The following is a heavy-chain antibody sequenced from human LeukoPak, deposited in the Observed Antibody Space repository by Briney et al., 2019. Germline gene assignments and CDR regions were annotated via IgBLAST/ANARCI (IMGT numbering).Heavy chain of an antibody. V-gene: IGHV4-59*01. J-gene: IGHJ5*02. CDR1: GGSISSYY. CDR3: AREAGLGYDFWSGYHNWFDP. D-gene: IGHD3-3*01. CDR2: IYYSGST. Sequence: SETLSLTCTVSGGSISSYYWSWIRQPPGKGLEWIGYIYYSGSTNYNPSLKSRVTISVDTSKNQFSLKLSSVTAADTAVYYCAREAGLGYDFWSGYHNWFDPWGQGTLVTVSS.